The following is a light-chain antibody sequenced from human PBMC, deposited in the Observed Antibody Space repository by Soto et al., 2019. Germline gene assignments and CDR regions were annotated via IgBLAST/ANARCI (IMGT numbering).Light chain of an antibody. CDR2: ASS. CDR3: SSYTSGSTLDV. Sequence: QSVLTQPASVSGSPGQSITISCTGTSSDVGSYNYVSWYQQHPGKAPRLMIYASSNRPSGVSHRFSGSRSGNTASLTISGLQAEDEADYFCSSYTSGSTLDVFGSGTKVTVL. J-gene: IGLJ1*01. V-gene: IGLV2-14*01. CDR1: SSDVGSYNY.